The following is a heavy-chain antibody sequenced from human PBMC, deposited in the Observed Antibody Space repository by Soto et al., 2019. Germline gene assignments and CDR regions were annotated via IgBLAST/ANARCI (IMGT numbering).Heavy chain of an antibody. V-gene: IGHV1-3*01. CDR3: ARDNPPLGY. CDR1: GYTFTSYA. Sequence: ASVKVSCKASGYTFTSYAMHWVRQAPGQRLEWMGWINAGNGNTKYSQKFQGGVTMTTDTSTSTAYMELRSLRSDDTAVYYCARDNPPLGYWGQGTLVTVSS. CDR2: INAGNGNT. J-gene: IGHJ4*02.